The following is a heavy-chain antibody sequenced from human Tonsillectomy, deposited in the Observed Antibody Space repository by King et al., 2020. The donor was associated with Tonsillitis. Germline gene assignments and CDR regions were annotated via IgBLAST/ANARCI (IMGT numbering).Heavy chain of an antibody. V-gene: IGHV1-18*01. Sequence: VQLVESGAEVKKPGASVKVSCKASGYTFTNYGITWVRQAPGQGLEWVGWISAYNGNTNSAQRLQGRVTMTTDTSTSTAYMDLRSLRSDDTAVYYCARVDSVVVPGTPNGGCFDPWGQGTLVTVSS. D-gene: IGHD2-2*01. CDR1: GYTFTNYG. CDR3: ARVDSVVVPGTPNGGCFDP. J-gene: IGHJ5*02. CDR2: ISAYNGNT.